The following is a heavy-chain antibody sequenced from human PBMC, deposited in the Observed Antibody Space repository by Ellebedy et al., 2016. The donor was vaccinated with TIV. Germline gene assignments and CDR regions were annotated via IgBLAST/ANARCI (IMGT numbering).Heavy chain of an antibody. D-gene: IGHD1-26*01. CDR2: IWYDGSNK. CDR1: GFTFSSYG. Sequence: GESLKISCAASGFTFSSYGMHWVRQAPGKGLEWVAVIWYDGSNKYYADSVKGRFTISRDNSKNTLYLQMNSLRAEDTAVYYCARDRYSGNLGYYYGMDVWGQGTTVTVSS. V-gene: IGHV3-33*08. J-gene: IGHJ6*02. CDR3: ARDRYSGNLGYYYGMDV.